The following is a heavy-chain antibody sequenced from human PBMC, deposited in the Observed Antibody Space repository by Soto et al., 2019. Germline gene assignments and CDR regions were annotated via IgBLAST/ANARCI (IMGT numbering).Heavy chain of an antibody. V-gene: IGHV1-18*01. CDR3: ATTPAGGRAPL. Sequence: QVQLVQSGAEMKKPGASVKVSCKASGYTFPSYGISWVRQAPGQGLEWMGWISAYNGNTLFAHKFQGRVTMTTDTPTTTAYMELPSLRSDDTAVYYCATTPAGGRAPLWCQGTLVTVSS. D-gene: IGHD1-26*01. CDR1: GYTFPSYG. J-gene: IGHJ4*02. CDR2: ISAYNGNT.